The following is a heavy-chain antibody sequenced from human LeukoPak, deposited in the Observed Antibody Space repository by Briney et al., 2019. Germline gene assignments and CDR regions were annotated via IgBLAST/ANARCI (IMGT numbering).Heavy chain of an antibody. J-gene: IGHJ4*02. Sequence: GGSLRLSCAASGFTFKNYALSWVRQAPGKGLEWVSGFSVNGRNTYYADFVKGRFTIARDIAKNTLYLQMDSLRAEDTATYYCAKPGRTAAGLFDSWGQGTLVTVSS. CDR3: AKPGRTAAGLFDS. CDR1: GFTFKNYA. D-gene: IGHD6-13*01. CDR2: FSVNGRNT. V-gene: IGHV3-23*01.